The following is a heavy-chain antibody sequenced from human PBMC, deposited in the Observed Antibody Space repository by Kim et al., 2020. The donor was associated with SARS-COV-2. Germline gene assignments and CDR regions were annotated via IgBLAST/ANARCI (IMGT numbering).Heavy chain of an antibody. CDR2: GRT. J-gene: IGHJ5*02. CDR3: ARLAGDWYDP. V-gene: IGHV4-39*01. D-gene: IGHD3-10*01. Sequence: GRTCHTPFLESRVTISVDTSKNQFYLNLTSVTAADTAVYYCARLAGDWYDPWGQGILVTVSS.